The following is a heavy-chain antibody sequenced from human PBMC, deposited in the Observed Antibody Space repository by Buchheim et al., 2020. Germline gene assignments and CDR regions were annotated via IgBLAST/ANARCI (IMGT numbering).Heavy chain of an antibody. CDR2: IDPSDSYT. V-gene: IGHV5-10-1*03. CDR3: ARTVAGTREDC. CDR1: GYSLSSFW. Sequence: EVQLVQSGAEVTKPGESLKISCKASGYSLSSFWITWVRQMTGKGLEWMGRIDPSDSYTNYSPSFQGHVTISADKSINTAYLQWSSLKTSDTAIYYCARTVAGTREDCWGQGTL. D-gene: IGHD6-19*01. J-gene: IGHJ4*02.